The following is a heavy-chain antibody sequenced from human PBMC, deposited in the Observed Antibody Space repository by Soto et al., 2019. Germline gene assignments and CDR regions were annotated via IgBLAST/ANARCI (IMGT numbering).Heavy chain of an antibody. CDR3: ARRGYGLYFAY. V-gene: IGHV3-64*01. J-gene: IGHJ4*02. CDR2: ISGNGGST. CDR1: GFTFSSYA. Sequence: EVQLVESGGGLVQPGGSLRLSCAASGFTFSSYAMHWVRQAPGKGLEYVSAISGNGGSTYYANSVKGRFTISRDNSKKTLYVQMGSLRVEDRAVYYCARRGYGLYFAYWGQGTLVTVSS. D-gene: IGHD3-10*01.